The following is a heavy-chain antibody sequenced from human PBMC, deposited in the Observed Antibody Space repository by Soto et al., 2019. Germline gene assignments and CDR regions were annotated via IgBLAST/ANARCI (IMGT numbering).Heavy chain of an antibody. V-gene: IGHV3-30*03. D-gene: IGHD6-19*01. CDR1: GFIFSSYG. J-gene: IGHJ4*02. Sequence: QVQLVESGGGVVQPGRSLRLSCAASGFIFSSYGMHWVRQAPGKGLEWVAVISYDGSKKYYADSVKGRFTISRDNSKNTLYLQMNSLRAEDTAVYYCAIYSSGWYPLDYWGQGTLVDVS. CDR3: AIYSSGWYPLDY. CDR2: ISYDGSKK.